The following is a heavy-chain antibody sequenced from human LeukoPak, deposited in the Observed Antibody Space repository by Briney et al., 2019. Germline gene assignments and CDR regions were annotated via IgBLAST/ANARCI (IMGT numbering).Heavy chain of an antibody. J-gene: IGHJ4*02. CDR3: AKVLSVGKLFHYDY. D-gene: IGHD3-16*01. CDR1: GLTFRNAW. CDR2: IKSKADGETT. V-gene: IGHV3-15*01. Sequence: PGGSLRLSCAASGLTFRNAWMTWVRQAPGKGLEWVGLIKSKADGETTHYAAPVKGRFTILRDDSKNTMYLQMNSLRAEDTAIYYCAKVLSVGKLFHYDYWGQGTLVTVSS.